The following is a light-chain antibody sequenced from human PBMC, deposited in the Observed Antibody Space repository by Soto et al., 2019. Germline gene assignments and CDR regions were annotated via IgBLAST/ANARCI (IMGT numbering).Light chain of an antibody. CDR3: SSYTSSSTSYV. V-gene: IGLV2-14*01. CDR2: DVS. CDR1: SSDVGGYNY. J-gene: IGLJ1*01. Sequence: QSVLTQPASVSGSPGQSITISRPGTSSDVGGYNYVSWYQQHPGKAPKLMIYDVSNRPSGVSNRFSGSKSGNTASLTISGLQAEDEADYYCSSYTSSSTSYVFGTGTKVTVL.